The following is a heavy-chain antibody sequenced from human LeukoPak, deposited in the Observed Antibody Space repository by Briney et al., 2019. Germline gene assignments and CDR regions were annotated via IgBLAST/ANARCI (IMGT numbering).Heavy chain of an antibody. Sequence: ASVKVSCKASGYTFTGYYMHWVRQAPGQGLEWMGRINPNSAGTNYAQKFQGRVTMTRDTSISTAYMELSRLRSDDTAVYYCATSVPGIAVAGPEYYFDYWGQGTLVTVSS. CDR1: GYTFTGYY. CDR3: ATSVPGIAVAGPEYYFDY. V-gene: IGHV1-2*06. CDR2: INPNSAGT. J-gene: IGHJ4*02. D-gene: IGHD6-19*01.